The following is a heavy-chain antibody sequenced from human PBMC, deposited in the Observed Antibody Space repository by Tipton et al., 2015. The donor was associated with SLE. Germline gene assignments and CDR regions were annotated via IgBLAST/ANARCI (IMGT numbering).Heavy chain of an antibody. V-gene: IGHV4-59*12. J-gene: IGHJ3*02. CDR3: ARGVATIDGDAFDI. Sequence: TLSLTCTVSGGSISTNYWTWIRQPPGKGLEWIGYIYYSGTTYYHPSLKSRVTISLDTSKNQFSLKVRSVTAADTAVYWCARGVATIDGDAFDIWGPGTMVTVSS. CDR1: GGSISTNY. D-gene: IGHD5-12*01. CDR2: IYYSGTT.